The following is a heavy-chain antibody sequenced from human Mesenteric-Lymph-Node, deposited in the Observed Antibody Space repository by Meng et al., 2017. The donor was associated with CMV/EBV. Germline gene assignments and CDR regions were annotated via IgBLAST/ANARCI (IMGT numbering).Heavy chain of an antibody. CDR1: GYSISSGYY. V-gene: IGHV4-38-2*02. D-gene: IGHD3-22*01. CDR3: ARDRLSVYYYGMDV. CDR2: NHHSGST. J-gene: IGHJ6*02. Sequence: GSLRLSCTVSGYSISSGYYWGWIRQPPGKGLEWIGSNHHSGSTYHNPSLKSRVTISVDTSKNQFSLKLSSVTAADTAVYYCARDRLSVYYYGMDVWGQGTTVTVSS.